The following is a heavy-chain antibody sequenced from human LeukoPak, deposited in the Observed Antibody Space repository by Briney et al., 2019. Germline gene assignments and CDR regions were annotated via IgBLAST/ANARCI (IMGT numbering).Heavy chain of an antibody. CDR3: AIGISTSCYNY. CDR2: ISSNGATI. CDR1: GFTFSDYY. D-gene: IGHD2-2*01. J-gene: IGHJ4*02. V-gene: IGHV3-11*01. Sequence: GGSLRLSCAASGFTFSDYYMSWIRQAPGKGLEWVSFISSNGATIYYADSVKGRFTISRDNAKNSLYLQMNTLRAEDTAVYYCAIGISTSCYNYSGQGTLVTVFS.